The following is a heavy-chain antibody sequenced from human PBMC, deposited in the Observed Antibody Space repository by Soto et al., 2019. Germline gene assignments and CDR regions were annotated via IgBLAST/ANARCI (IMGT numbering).Heavy chain of an antibody. V-gene: IGHV2-5*02. CDR1: GFSLSTSGVG. D-gene: IGHD3-16*01. Sequence: SGPTLVNPTQTLTLTCTFSGFSLSTSGVGVGWIRQPPGEALEWLALIYWDDYKHFSPSLESRLTITKDTSKNQVVLTMTNMDPVDTATYYWGHKGGGDRILDYWGQGTLVTVSS. J-gene: IGHJ4*02. CDR2: IYWDDYK. CDR3: GHKGGGDRILDY.